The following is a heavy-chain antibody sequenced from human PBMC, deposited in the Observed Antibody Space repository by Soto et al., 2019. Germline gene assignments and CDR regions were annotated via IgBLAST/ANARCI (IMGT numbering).Heavy chain of an antibody. CDR3: ATGPVGSSGYYYDY. V-gene: IGHV1-24*01. CDR1: GYTLTALS. CDR2: FDPEDGET. D-gene: IGHD3-22*01. Sequence: EGSVKVSCQVSGYTLTALSMHWVRQAPGKGLEWMGGFDPEDGETIYAQKFQGRVTMTEDTSTETAYMELRSLRSEDTAVYYCATGPVGSSGYYYDYWGQGTLVTVSS. J-gene: IGHJ4*02.